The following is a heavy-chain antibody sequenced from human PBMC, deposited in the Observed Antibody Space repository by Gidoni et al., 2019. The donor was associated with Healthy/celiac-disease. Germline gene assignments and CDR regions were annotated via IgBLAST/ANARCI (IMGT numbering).Heavy chain of an antibody. CDR2: ISSSSSYI. J-gene: IGHJ6*02. CDR1: GFTFSSDS. V-gene: IGHV3-21*01. Sequence: EVQLVESGGGLVKPGGSLRLSCAASGFTFSSDSMNWVRQAPGKGLEWVSSISSSSSYIYYADSVKGRFTISRDNAKNSPYLQMNSLRAEDTAVYYCARDRQQLVPHYYYYGMDVWGQGTTVTVSS. D-gene: IGHD6-13*01. CDR3: ARDRQQLVPHYYYYGMDV.